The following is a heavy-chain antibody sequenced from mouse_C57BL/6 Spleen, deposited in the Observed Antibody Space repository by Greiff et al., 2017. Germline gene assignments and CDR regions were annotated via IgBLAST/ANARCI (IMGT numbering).Heavy chain of an antibody. Sequence: EVNVVESGGGLVQSGRSLRLSCATSGFTFSDFYMEWVRQAPGKGLEWIAASRNKANDYTTEYSASVKGRFIVSRDTSQSILYLQMNALRAEDTAIYYCARDADYDYGWFAYWGQGTLVTVSA. CDR2: SRNKANDYTT. D-gene: IGHD2-4*01. V-gene: IGHV7-1*01. J-gene: IGHJ3*01. CDR3: ARDADYDYGWFAY. CDR1: GFTFSDFY.